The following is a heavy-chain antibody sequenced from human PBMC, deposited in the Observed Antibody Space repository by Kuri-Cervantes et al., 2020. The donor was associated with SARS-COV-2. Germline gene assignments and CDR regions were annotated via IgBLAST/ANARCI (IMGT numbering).Heavy chain of an antibody. CDR2: FDPEDGET. CDR3: ARVVGIRGYFNY. CDR1: GYTLTELS. J-gene: IGHJ4*02. Sequence: ASVKVSCKVSGYTLTELSMHWVRQAPGKGLEWMGGFDPEDGETIYAQKFQGRVTMTEDTSTDTAYMELNSLRAEDTAVYYCARVVGIRGYFNYWGQGTLVTVSS. D-gene: IGHD3-10*01. V-gene: IGHV1-24*01.